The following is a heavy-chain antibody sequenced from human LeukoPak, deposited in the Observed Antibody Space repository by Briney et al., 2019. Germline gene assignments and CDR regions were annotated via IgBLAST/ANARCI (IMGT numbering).Heavy chain of an antibody. CDR3: ARGGSGWDSSGPRMGYYFDY. D-gene: IGHD6-25*01. CDR2: IKQDGSEK. CDR1: GFTFSSYW. Sequence: PGGSLRLSCAASGFTFSSYWMSWVRQAPGKGLEWVANIKQDGSEKYYVDSVKGRFTISRDNAKNSLYLQMNSLRAEDTAVYYCARGGSGWDSSGPRMGYYFDYWGQGTLVTVSS. V-gene: IGHV3-7*01. J-gene: IGHJ4*02.